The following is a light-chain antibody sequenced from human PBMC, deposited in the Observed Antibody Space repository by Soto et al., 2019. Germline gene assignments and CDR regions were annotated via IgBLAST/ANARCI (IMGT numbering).Light chain of an antibody. Sequence: DIQMTQSPSTLSASVGDRVTITCRASQSISSWLAWYQQKPGKAPKLLIYKASSLESGVPSRFSGSGSGTEFTLTISSLQPDDFATYYCQQYNSYSLWTFDQGTKVEIK. CDR1: QSISSW. CDR3: QQYNSYSLWT. J-gene: IGKJ1*01. V-gene: IGKV1-5*03. CDR2: KAS.